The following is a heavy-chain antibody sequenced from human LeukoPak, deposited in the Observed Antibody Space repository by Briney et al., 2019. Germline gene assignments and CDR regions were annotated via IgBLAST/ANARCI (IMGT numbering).Heavy chain of an antibody. CDR2: IRYDGSNK. CDR3: AKDRGPRGVFDY. J-gene: IGHJ4*02. V-gene: IGHV3-30*02. Sequence: GGSLRLSCAASGFTFSSYGMHWVRQAPGKGLGWVAFIRYDGSNKYYADSVKGRFTISRDNSKNTLYLQMNSLRAEDTAVYYCAKDRGPRGVFDYWGQGTLVTVSS. CDR1: GFTFSSYG. D-gene: IGHD3-10*01.